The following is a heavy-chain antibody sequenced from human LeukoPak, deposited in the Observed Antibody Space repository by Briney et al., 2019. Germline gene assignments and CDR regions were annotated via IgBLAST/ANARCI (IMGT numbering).Heavy chain of an antibody. D-gene: IGHD2/OR15-2a*01. Sequence: GGSLRLSCAASGFTFSYAWMTWVRQAPGKGLEWVGHIRSETDGGTPDYAAPAKGRFTISRDDSKNTLYLQMNSLKTEDTAVYYCTTPTFHWGQGTLVTVSS. CDR1: GFTFSYAW. J-gene: IGHJ1*01. CDR2: IRSETDGGTP. CDR3: TTPTFH. V-gene: IGHV3-15*01.